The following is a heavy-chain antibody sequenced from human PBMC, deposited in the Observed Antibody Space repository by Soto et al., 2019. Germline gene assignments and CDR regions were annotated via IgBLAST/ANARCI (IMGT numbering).Heavy chain of an antibody. J-gene: IGHJ1*01. D-gene: IGHD2-15*01. CDR1: GFTFSTYA. V-gene: IGHV3-23*01. CDR3: ARGLDCSGGCPWAYFYH. CDR2: IRGDGGTT. Sequence: GGSLRLSCAASGFTFSTYAMSWVRQAPGKGLEWVSTIRGDGGTTYYADSVKGRFTISRDNSKNTLYLQMGNLGPEDTAKYYCARGLDCSGGCPWAYFYHWGQGTLVTVSS.